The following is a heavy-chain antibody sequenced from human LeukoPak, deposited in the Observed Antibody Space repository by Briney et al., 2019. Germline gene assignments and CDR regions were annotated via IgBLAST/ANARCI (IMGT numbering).Heavy chain of an antibody. Sequence: ASVKVSCKASGYTFTGYYMHWLRQAPGEGLEWMGWINPNSGGTNYAQQFQGRVTMARDTSISTAYMEVSRLRADDTAVYYCARLNYYGSGSDDHWGQGTLVTVSS. CDR2: INPNSGGT. D-gene: IGHD3-10*01. V-gene: IGHV1-2*02. J-gene: IGHJ4*02. CDR1: GYTFTGYY. CDR3: ARLNYYGSGSDDH.